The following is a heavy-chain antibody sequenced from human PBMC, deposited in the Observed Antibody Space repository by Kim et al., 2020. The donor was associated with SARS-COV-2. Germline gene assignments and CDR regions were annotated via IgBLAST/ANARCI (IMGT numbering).Heavy chain of an antibody. V-gene: IGHV3-30*04. CDR3: ASSGVVSPSNGMDV. J-gene: IGHJ6*02. CDR1: GFTFSSYA. Sequence: GGSLRLSCAASGFTFSSYAMHWVRQAPGKGLEWVAVISYDGSNKYYADSVKGRFTISRDNSKNTLYLQMNSLRAEDTAVYYCASSGVVSPSNGMDVWGQGTTVTVSS. D-gene: IGHD2-8*01. CDR2: ISYDGSNK.